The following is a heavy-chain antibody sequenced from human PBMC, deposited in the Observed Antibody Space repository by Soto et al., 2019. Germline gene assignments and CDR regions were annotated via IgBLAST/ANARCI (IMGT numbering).Heavy chain of an antibody. V-gene: IGHV2-5*02. D-gene: IGHD3-9*01. CDR2: IFWDDDK. CDR3: AHSPPYDILTGSLNYFDY. J-gene: IGHJ4*02. Sequence: QITLKESGPTLVNPTQTLTLTCTFSGFSLSTSGVGVGWIRQPPGKALEWLALIFWDDDKRYSPSLKNRLTITKDTSKNQVVLTMTNMDPVDTATYYCAHSPPYDILTGSLNYFDYWGQGTLVTVSS. CDR1: GFSLSTSGVG.